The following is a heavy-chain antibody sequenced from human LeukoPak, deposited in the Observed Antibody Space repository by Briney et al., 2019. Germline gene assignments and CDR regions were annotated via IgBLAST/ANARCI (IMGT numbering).Heavy chain of an antibody. Sequence: GGSLRLFCSASGFTFSNSAMSWVRQAPGKGLEWVSTLSGSGITTYYADSVKGRFTISRDNSKNTLYLQMNSLRAEDTAVYYCAKGIYSSGWSYFDYWGHGTLVTVSS. CDR2: LSGSGITT. J-gene: IGHJ4*01. V-gene: IGHV3-23*01. D-gene: IGHD6-19*01. CDR3: AKGIYSSGWSYFDY. CDR1: GFTFSNSA.